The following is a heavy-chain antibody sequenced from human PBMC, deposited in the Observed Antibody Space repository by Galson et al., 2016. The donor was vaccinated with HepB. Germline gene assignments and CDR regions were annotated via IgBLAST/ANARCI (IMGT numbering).Heavy chain of an antibody. V-gene: IGHV5-51*01. CDR2: IYPGHSET. D-gene: IGHD4-11*01. Sequence: QSGAEVKKPGGSLKISCKTSGYTFTNHWIGWVRQMSGKGLEWMGIIYPGHSETRYSPSFEGQVTISADKYVGTAFLQWSSLKASDTAIYFCARSLNYSNYVNWGQGTPVTVSS. J-gene: IGHJ4*02. CDR1: GYTFTNHW. CDR3: ARSLNYSNYVN.